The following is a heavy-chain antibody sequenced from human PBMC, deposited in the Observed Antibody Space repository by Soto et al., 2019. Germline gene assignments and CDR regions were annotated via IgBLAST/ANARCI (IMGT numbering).Heavy chain of an antibody. J-gene: IGHJ4*02. CDR3: TRTLYGDHVDY. Sequence: QVQLVQSGAEVKKPGASVKVSCKASGYTFTSYDINWVRQATGQGLEWMGWMNPNSGNTGYAQKFQGRITXPXHTSRSTAYMELSSLRSEDTAVYYCTRTLYGDHVDYWGPGTLVTVSS. CDR2: MNPNSGNT. CDR1: GYTFTSYD. V-gene: IGHV1-8*01. D-gene: IGHD4-17*01.